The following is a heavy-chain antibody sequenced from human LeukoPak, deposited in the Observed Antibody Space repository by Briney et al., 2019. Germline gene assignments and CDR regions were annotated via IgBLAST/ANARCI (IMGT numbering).Heavy chain of an antibody. Sequence: SETLSLTCTVSGGSISSYYWSWIRQPPGKGLEWIGYIYYSGSTNYNPSLKSRVTISVDTSKNQFSLKLSSVTAADTAVYYCARGYSSGYYFGWFDPWGQGTLVTVSS. CDR2: IYYSGST. CDR3: ARGYSSGYYFGWFDP. CDR1: GGSISSYY. J-gene: IGHJ5*02. V-gene: IGHV4-59*01. D-gene: IGHD3-22*01.